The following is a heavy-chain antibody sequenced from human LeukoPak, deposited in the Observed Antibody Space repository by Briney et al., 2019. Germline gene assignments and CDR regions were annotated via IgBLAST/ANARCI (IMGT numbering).Heavy chain of an antibody. CDR1: GYTFTGYY. CDR3: AREATPSSSPTCFDP. J-gene: IGHJ5*02. CDR2: INPDSGGT. V-gene: IGHV1-2*02. D-gene: IGHD6-13*01. Sequence: ASVKVSCKASGYTFTGYYMPLVRQAPGQGLEWMGWINPDSGGTNYAQNFQGRVTMTRDTSFSTAYMELSRLRSDDTAVYYCAREATPSSSPTCFDPWGQGTLVTVSS.